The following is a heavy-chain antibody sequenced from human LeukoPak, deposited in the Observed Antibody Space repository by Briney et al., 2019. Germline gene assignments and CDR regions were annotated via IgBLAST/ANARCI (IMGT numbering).Heavy chain of an antibody. CDR3: ANSGYHDY. D-gene: IGHD3-22*01. J-gene: IGHJ4*02. CDR1: GFTFSSAW. Sequence: PGGSLRVSCAATGFTFSSAWLSWVRQAPGKGLEWVGRIKSKTDGGTTDYAAPVKGRFTISRDDSKNTLYLQMNSLKTEDTAVYYCANSGYHDYGGQGTLVTVSS. CDR2: IKSKTDGGTT. V-gene: IGHV3-15*01.